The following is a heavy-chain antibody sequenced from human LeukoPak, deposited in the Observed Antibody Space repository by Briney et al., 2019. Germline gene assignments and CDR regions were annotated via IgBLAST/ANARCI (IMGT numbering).Heavy chain of an antibody. CDR3: ASPRYCSGGSCYSRAFDY. CDR2: INHSGST. V-gene: IGHV4-34*01. D-gene: IGHD2-15*01. J-gene: IGHJ4*02. CDR1: GGSFSGYY. Sequence: SETLSLTCAVYGGSFSGYYWSWIRQPPGKGLEWIGEINHSGSTNYNPSLKSRVTISVDTSKNQFSLKLSSVTAADTAVYYCASPRYCSGGSCYSRAFDYWGQGTLVTVSS.